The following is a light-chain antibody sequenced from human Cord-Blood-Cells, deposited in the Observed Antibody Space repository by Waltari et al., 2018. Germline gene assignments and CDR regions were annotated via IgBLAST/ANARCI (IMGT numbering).Light chain of an antibody. J-gene: IGLJ2*01. Sequence: QSALTQPASVSGSPGQSITISCTGTSSDVGGYNYVSWYQQHPGKAPKPMIYDVSNRPSGVSNRFSGSKSVNTATLTISGLQAEDEADYYCSSYTSSSTLFGGGTKLTVL. V-gene: IGLV2-14*01. CDR3: SSYTSSSTL. CDR2: DVS. CDR1: SSDVGGYNY.